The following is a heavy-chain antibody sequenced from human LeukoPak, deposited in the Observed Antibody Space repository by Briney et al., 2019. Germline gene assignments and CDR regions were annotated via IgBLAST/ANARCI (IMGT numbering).Heavy chain of an antibody. Sequence: PGGSLRLSCAASGFTFSDYWMTWVRPAPGKGLEWVGNIHRDGSDKYYVDTVKGRSTISRDNAMNSLYLQMISLRGEDTAVYYCAKNRTAHDYWGQGTLVTVSS. CDR2: IHRDGSDK. V-gene: IGHV3-7*02. CDR1: GFTFSDYW. D-gene: IGHD5-18*01. J-gene: IGHJ4*02. CDR3: AKNRTAHDY.